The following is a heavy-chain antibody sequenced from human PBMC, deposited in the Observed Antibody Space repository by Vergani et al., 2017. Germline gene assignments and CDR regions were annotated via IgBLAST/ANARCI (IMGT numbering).Heavy chain of an antibody. V-gene: IGHV3-30*02. D-gene: IGHD2-21*02. CDR1: GFTFSNFG. Sequence: VQLVESGGGIVTPGGSLRLYCAASGFTFSNFGMHWIRQAPGKGLEWLAYIGKDGINTRYRDAVKGRFTVSRDNSKDILYLQMDSLRSEDTALYYCAKYLRDSTDGLPDSWGPGTLVIVSS. CDR2: IGKDGINT. CDR3: AKYLRDSTDGLPDS. J-gene: IGHJ4*02.